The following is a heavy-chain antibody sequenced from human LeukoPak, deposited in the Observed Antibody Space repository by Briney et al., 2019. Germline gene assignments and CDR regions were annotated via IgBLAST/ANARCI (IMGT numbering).Heavy chain of an antibody. CDR3: AREQHPGYEGGWYSLADAFYI. Sequence: SQTLSLTCAISGDSVSSNSAAWNWIRQSPSRGLEWLGRTYYRSKWYNDYAVSVKRRITINPDTSKNQFPLQLKSVTPEDTAVYYGAREQHPGYEGGWYSLADAFYIWGQGTMVTVSS. V-gene: IGHV6-1*01. CDR1: GDSVSSNSAA. J-gene: IGHJ3*02. CDR2: TYYRSKWYN. D-gene: IGHD6-19*01.